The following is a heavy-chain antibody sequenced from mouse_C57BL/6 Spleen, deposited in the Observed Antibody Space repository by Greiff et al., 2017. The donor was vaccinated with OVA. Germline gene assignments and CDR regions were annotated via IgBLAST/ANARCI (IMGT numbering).Heavy chain of an antibody. V-gene: IGHV1-52*01. J-gene: IGHJ2*01. CDR2: IDPSDSET. CDR3: AITTVVAPCDY. Sequence: QVQLQQPGAELVRPGSSVKLSCKASGYTFTSYWMHWVKQRPIQGLEWIGNIDPSDSETHYNQKFKDKATLTVDKSSSTAYMQLSSLTSEDSAVYYCAITTVVAPCDYCGQGTTLTVSS. CDR1: GYTFTSYW. D-gene: IGHD1-1*01.